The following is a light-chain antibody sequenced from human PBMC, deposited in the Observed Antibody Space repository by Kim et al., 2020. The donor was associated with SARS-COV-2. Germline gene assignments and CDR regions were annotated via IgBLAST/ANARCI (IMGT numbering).Light chain of an antibody. J-gene: IGLJ3*02. CDR2: GKN. CDR1: SLRNYY. Sequence: ALGQTVRLTCQGDSLRNYYATWYQQRPGQAPTLVLYGKNDRPSGIPDRFSGSASGSTASLTITGAQAEDEGDYYCSSRDSTGDHVVFGGGTQLTV. V-gene: IGLV3-19*01. CDR3: SSRDSTGDHVV.